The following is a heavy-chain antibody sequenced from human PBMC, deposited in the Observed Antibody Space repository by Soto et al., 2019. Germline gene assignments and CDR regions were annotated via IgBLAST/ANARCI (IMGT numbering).Heavy chain of an antibody. D-gene: IGHD5-12*01. CDR1: GFTFSSYG. J-gene: IGHJ6*02. V-gene: IGHV3-30*18. CDR2: ISYDGSNK. Sequence: GGSLRLSCAASGFTFSSYGMHWVRQAPGKGLEWVAVISYDGSNKYYADSVKGRFTISRDNSKNTLYLQMNSLRAEDTAVYYCAKDTEMATIRDYYYGMDVWGQGTTVTVSS. CDR3: AKDTEMATIRDYYYGMDV.